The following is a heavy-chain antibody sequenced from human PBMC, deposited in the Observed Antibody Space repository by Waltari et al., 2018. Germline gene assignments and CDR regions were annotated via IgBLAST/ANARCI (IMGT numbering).Heavy chain of an antibody. Sequence: QVQLQQWGAGLLKPSETLSLTCAVYGGSFSGYYWSWIRPPPGKGLEWIGEINHSGSTNYNPSLKSRVTISVDTSKNQFSLKLSSVTAADTAVYYCARGPPSRWSNRPFDYWGQGTLVTVSS. CDR3: ARGPPSRWSNRPFDY. CDR1: GGSFSGYY. CDR2: INHSGST. J-gene: IGHJ4*02. D-gene: IGHD2-8*02. V-gene: IGHV4-34*01.